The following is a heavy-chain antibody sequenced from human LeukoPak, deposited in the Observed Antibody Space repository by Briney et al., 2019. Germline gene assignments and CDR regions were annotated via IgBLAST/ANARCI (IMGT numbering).Heavy chain of an antibody. CDR3: ARGVVPAAMEADY. J-gene: IGHJ4*02. CDR1: GYTFTSYD. D-gene: IGHD2-2*01. V-gene: IGHV1-8*01. CDR2: MNPNSGNT. Sequence: ASVKVSXKASGYTFTSYDINWVRQATGQGLEWMGWMNPNSGNTGYAQKFQGRVTMTRNTSISTAYMELSSLRSEDTAVYYCARGVVPAAMEADYWGQGTLVTVSS.